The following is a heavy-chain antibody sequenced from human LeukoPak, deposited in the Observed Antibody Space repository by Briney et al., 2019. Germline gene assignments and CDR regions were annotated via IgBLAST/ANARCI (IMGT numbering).Heavy chain of an antibody. V-gene: IGHV4-61*02. Sequence: SETLSLTCTVSGGSISGSSYYWSWIRQPAGKGLEWIGRIYTSGSTNYNPSLESRVTISVDTSKNQFSLKLSSVTAADTAVYYCARHRGAVTYYDILTGYSYYFDYWGQGTLVTVSS. CDR3: ARHRGAVTYYDILTGYSYYFDY. J-gene: IGHJ4*02. CDR2: IYTSGST. D-gene: IGHD3-9*01. CDR1: GGSISGSSYY.